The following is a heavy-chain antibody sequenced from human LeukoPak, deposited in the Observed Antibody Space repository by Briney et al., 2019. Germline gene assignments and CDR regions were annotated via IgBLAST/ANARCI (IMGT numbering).Heavy chain of an antibody. CDR3: ARDSRVATTASYYYYYYMDV. CDR1: GFTFSSYA. J-gene: IGHJ6*03. Sequence: GGSLRLSCAASGFTFSSYAMSWVRQAPGKGLEWVSAISGSGGSTYYADSVKGRFTISRDNAKNSLYLQMNSLRAEDTAVYYCARDSRVATTASYYYYYYMDVWGKGTTVTVSS. CDR2: ISGSGGST. V-gene: IGHV3-23*01. D-gene: IGHD5-12*01.